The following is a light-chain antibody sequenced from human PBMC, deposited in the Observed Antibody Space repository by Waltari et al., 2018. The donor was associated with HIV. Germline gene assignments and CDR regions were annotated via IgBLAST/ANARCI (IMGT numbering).Light chain of an antibody. J-gene: IGLJ1*01. CDR2: DVS. Sequence: QSALTQPASVSGSPGQSITISCTGTSSDVGGYNYVSWYQQQPGKAPKLMIYDVSNRPAGVSNRFSGSKSGNTASLTISGLQAEDEADYYCSSYTSSNTLPYVFGTGTKVTVL. CDR1: SSDVGGYNY. CDR3: SSYTSSNTLPYV. V-gene: IGLV2-14*03.